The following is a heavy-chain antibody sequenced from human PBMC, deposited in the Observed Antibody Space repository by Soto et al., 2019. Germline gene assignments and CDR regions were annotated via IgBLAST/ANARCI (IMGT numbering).Heavy chain of an antibody. Sequence: ASVKVSCKASGYTFTSYDINWVRQATGQGLEWMGWMSPNSGATGYAQKFQGRVTMTRNTSISTAYMELSSLRSEDTAVYYCAREVLWQLRGDYGMDVWGQGTTVTVSS. V-gene: IGHV1-8*01. CDR2: MSPNSGAT. CDR1: GYTFTSYD. CDR3: AREVLWQLRGDYGMDV. J-gene: IGHJ6*02. D-gene: IGHD6-6*01.